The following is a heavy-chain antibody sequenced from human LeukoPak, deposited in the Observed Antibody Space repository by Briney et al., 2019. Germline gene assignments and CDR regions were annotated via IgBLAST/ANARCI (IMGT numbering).Heavy chain of an antibody. Sequence: GESLKISCKVSGYIFPSYWITWVRQVPGKGLEWMGRIAPSDSYTNYNPSFEGHVTMSVEKSITTVYLQWSSLKASDTAMYYCVRQPPGVYDTTQNWFDPWGQGTLVTVSS. J-gene: IGHJ5*02. CDR2: IAPSDSYT. D-gene: IGHD3-22*01. CDR3: VRQPPGVYDTTQNWFDP. V-gene: IGHV5-10-1*01. CDR1: GYIFPSYW.